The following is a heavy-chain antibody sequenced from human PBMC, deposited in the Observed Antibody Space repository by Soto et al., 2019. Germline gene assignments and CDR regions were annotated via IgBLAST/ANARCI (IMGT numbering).Heavy chain of an antibody. J-gene: IGHJ5*02. Sequence: ASVKVSCKASGYTFTSYGISWVRQAPGQGLEWMGWISAYNGNTNYAQKLQGRVTMTTDTSTSTAYMELRSLRSDDTAVYYCATTPWAYYYDSSGSSWGQGILVTVSS. CDR2: ISAYNGNT. V-gene: IGHV1-18*01. CDR3: ATTPWAYYYDSSGSS. D-gene: IGHD3-22*01. CDR1: GYTFTSYG.